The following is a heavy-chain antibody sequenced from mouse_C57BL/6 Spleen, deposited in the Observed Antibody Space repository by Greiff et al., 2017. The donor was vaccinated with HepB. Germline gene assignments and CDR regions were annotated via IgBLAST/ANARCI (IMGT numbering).Heavy chain of an antibody. J-gene: IGHJ3*01. D-gene: IGHD3-2*02. CDR2: IDPSDSYT. CDR1: GYTFTSYW. V-gene: IGHV1-50*01. CDR3: ARSDSSGYGY. Sequence: QVQLKQPGAELVKPGASVKLSCKASGYTFTSYWMQWVKQRPGQGLEWIGEIDPSDSYTNYNQKFKGKATLTVDTSSSTAYMQLSSLTSEDSAVYYCARSDSSGYGYWGQGTLVTVSA.